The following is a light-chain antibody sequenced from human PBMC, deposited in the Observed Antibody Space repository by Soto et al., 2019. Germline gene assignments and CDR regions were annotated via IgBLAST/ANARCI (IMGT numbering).Light chain of an antibody. CDR1: NIGSKR. J-gene: IGLJ1*01. CDR2: YDS. V-gene: IGLV3-21*04. CDR3: QVWDITTDHYV. Sequence: SYELTQPPSVSVAPEKTARLACGGDNIGSKRVHWYRQKPGQAPVLVIYYDSDRPSGIPERFSGSNSGNTATLTINRVEAGDEADYYCQVWDITTDHYVFGTGTKLTVL.